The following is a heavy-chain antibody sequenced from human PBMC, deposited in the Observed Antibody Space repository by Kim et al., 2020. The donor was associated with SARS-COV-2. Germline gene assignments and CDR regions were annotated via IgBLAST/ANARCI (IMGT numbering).Heavy chain of an antibody. CDR1: GGSISSSSYY. CDR3: ARKRLDSSSWYGGAEY. J-gene: IGHJ1*01. Sequence: SETLSLTCTVSGGSISSSSYYWGWIRQPPGKGLEWIGSIYYSGSTYYNPSLKSRVTISVDTSKNQFSLKLSSVTAADTAVYYCARKRLDSSSWYGGAEY. D-gene: IGHD6-13*01. CDR2: IYYSGST. V-gene: IGHV4-39*01.